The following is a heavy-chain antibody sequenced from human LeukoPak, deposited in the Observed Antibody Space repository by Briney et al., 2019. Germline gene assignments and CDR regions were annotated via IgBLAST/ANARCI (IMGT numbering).Heavy chain of an antibody. V-gene: IGHV3-23*01. CDR2: ITESGDDT. CDR3: ARDETKGKGTAWFGWVY. J-gene: IGHJ4*02. D-gene: IGHD3-10*01. Sequence: PGGSLSLSCAASGFTFSDYDMSWVRQAPGEGPEWVSVITESGDDTNYADSVKGRFIISRDNSKNTLFLQMNSLRVEDTAVYYCARDETKGKGTAWFGWVYWGRGTLVTVSS. CDR1: GFTFSDYD.